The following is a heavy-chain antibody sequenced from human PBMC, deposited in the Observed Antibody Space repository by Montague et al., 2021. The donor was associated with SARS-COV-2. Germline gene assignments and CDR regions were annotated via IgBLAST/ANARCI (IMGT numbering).Heavy chain of an antibody. V-gene: IGHV4-39*07. D-gene: IGHD6-13*01. CDR3: ARVGRQQLVRLYGMDV. Sequence: SETLSLTCTVSGGSINSSSYYWGWIRQPPGKGLEWIGSIYYSGSTYYNPSLKSRVTISVDTSKNQFSLKLSSVTAADTAVYYCARVGRQQLVRLYGMDVWGQGTTVTVSS. CDR2: IYYSGST. CDR1: GGSINSSSYY. J-gene: IGHJ6*02.